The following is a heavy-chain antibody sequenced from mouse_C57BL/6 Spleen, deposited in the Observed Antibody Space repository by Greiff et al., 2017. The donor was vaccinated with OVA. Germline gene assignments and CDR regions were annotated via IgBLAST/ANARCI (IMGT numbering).Heavy chain of an antibody. J-gene: IGHJ4*01. CDR2: IRNKANGYTT. Sequence: EVHLVESGGGLVQPGGSLSLSCAASGFTFTDYYMSWVRQPPGKALEWLGFIRNKANGYTTEYSASVKGRFTISRDNSQSILYLQMNALRAEDSATYYCARDRYYGSSSYAMDYWGQGTSVTVSS. CDR3: ARDRYYGSSSYAMDY. CDR1: GFTFTDYY. D-gene: IGHD1-1*01. V-gene: IGHV7-3*01.